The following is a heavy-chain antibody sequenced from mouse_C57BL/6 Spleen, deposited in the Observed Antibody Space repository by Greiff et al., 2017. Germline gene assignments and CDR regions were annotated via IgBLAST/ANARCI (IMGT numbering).Heavy chain of an antibody. Sequence: QVQLKQPGAELVRPGSSVKLSCKASGYTFTSYWMHWVKQRPIQGLEWIGNIDPSDSETHYNQKFKDKATLTVDKSSSTAYMQLSSLTSEDSAVYYCARGGANWDEPYYFDYWGQGTTLTVSS. CDR3: ARGGANWDEPYYFDY. V-gene: IGHV1-52*01. CDR1: GYTFTSYW. D-gene: IGHD4-1*01. CDR2: IDPSDSET. J-gene: IGHJ2*01.